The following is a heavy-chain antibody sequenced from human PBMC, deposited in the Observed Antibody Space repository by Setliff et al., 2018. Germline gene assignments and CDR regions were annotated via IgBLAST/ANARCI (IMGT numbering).Heavy chain of an antibody. D-gene: IGHD2-2*01. CDR3: ARFLYCTSTSCPVTFDH. Sequence: PSETLSLTCTVSGGSISSYYWSWIRQPAGKGLEWIGHIYIGGSANYNPSLKSRVTMSIDTSKNQFSLNLTSVTAADTAVYYCARFLYCTSTSCPVTFDHWGRGTLVTV. CDR1: GGSISSYY. CDR2: IYIGGSA. V-gene: IGHV4-4*07. J-gene: IGHJ4*02.